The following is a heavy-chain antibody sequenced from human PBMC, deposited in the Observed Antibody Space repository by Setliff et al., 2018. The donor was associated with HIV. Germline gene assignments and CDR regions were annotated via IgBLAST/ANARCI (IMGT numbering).Heavy chain of an antibody. V-gene: IGHV3-30*02. CDR1: GFIFGNFG. D-gene: IGHD1-1*01. CDR2: IRYDGSEK. CDR3: AKVKVPTTDLYFLDY. Sequence: GGSLRLSCAASGFIFGNFGLHWVRQAPGEGLEWVTFIRYDGSEKFYAESVKDRFTISRDNSKNMVYLQMNSLRAEDTALYYCAKVKVPTTDLYFLDYWGQGTPVTVSS. J-gene: IGHJ4*02.